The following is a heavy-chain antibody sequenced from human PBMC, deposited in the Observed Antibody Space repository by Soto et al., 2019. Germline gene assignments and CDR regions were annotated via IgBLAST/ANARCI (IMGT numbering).Heavy chain of an antibody. D-gene: IGHD6-6*01. Sequence: QVQLVQSGAEVKKPGASVKVSCKASGYTFTSYDINWVRQATGQGLEWMGWMNPNSGNTGYAQKFQGRVTMTRNTSISTAYMELSSLRSEDTAVYYCARGRTRAARPIYYYYYMDVWGKGTTVTGSS. CDR1: GYTFTSYD. CDR3: ARGRTRAARPIYYYYYMDV. J-gene: IGHJ6*03. V-gene: IGHV1-8*01. CDR2: MNPNSGNT.